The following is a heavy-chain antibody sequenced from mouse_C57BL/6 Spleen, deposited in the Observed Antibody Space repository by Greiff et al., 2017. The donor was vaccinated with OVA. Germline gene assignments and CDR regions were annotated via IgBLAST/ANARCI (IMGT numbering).Heavy chain of an antibody. CDR1: GYTFTDYN. D-gene: IGHD1-1*01. V-gene: IGHV1-18*01. J-gene: IGHJ4*01. CDR3: ARSSPYYYAMDY. CDR2: INPNNGGT. Sequence: EVKLQESGPELVKPGASVKIPCKASGYTFTDYNMDWVKQSHGKSLEWIGDINPNNGGTIYNQKFKGKATLTVDKSSSTAYMELRSLTSEDTAVYYCARSSPYYYAMDYWGQGTSVTVSS.